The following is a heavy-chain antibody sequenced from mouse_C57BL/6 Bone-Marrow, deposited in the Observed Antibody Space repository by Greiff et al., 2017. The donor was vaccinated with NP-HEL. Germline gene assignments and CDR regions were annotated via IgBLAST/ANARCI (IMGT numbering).Heavy chain of an antibody. CDR1: GYTFTSYC. CDR3: ARGETVVARGY. V-gene: IGHV1-81*01. Sequence: QVQLQQPGAELARPGASVKLSCKASGYTFTSYCMRWVKQRPGQGLEWIGEIYPRSGNTYYNEKFKGKATLTADKSSSTAYMQLSSLTSEDSAVYFCARGETVVARGYWGQGTTLTVSS. J-gene: IGHJ2*01. CDR2: IYPRSGNT. D-gene: IGHD1-1*01.